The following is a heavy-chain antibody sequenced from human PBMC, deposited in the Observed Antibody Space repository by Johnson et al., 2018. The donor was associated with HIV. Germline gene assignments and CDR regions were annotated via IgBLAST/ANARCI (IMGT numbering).Heavy chain of an antibody. Sequence: VQLVESGGVVVQPGGSLRLSCAASGFTFSSYCMTWVRQAPGKGLEWVGRTRNKANSYTTEYAASVKGRFTISRDDSKNSLYLQMNSLRAEDTAVYYCARDKGRGAFDIWGQGTMVTVSS. V-gene: IGHV3-72*01. J-gene: IGHJ3*02. CDR1: GFTFSSYC. CDR3: ARDKGRGAFDI. D-gene: IGHD3-10*01. CDR2: TRNKANSYTT.